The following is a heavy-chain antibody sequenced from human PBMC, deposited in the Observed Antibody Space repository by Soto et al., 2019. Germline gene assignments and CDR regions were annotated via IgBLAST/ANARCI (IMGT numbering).Heavy chain of an antibody. J-gene: IGHJ6*03. V-gene: IGHV6-1*01. CDR3: ARYLRAYGDYFFFYYMLV. D-gene: IGHD4-17*01. CDR2: TYYRSKWYN. Sequence: SETLSLTCAISGDSVSSNSAAWNWIRQSPSRGLEWLGRTYYRSKWYNDYAVSVKSRITINPDTSKNQFSLQLNSVTPEDTAVYYCARYLRAYGDYFFFYYMLVWGKGTTVTV. CDR1: GDSVSSNSAA.